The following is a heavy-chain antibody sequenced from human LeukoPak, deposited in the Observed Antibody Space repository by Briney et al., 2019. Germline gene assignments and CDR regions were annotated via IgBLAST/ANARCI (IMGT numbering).Heavy chain of an antibody. J-gene: IGHJ6*02. V-gene: IGHV3-21*01. D-gene: IGHD2-15*01. CDR3: ARGCSGGGFTTRHMDV. CDR1: ESMFSTYS. Sequence: PGGSLRLSCAASESMFSTYSMSWVRQAPGKGLEWVSAISSTSSYIYYADSLKGRFTISRDNAKNSLYLQMNSLRAEDTAVYYWARGCSGGGFTTRHMDVWGQGTTVTVSS. CDR2: ISSTSSYI.